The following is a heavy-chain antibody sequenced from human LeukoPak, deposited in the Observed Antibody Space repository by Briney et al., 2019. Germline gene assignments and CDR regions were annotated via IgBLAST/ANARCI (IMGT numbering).Heavy chain of an antibody. V-gene: IGHV4-4*07. CDR1: GGSISSYY. CDR2: IYTSRST. CDR3: ARGLYSSSSAAYYYYMDV. J-gene: IGHJ6*03. Sequence: SETLSLTCTVSGGSISSYYWSWIRQPAGKGLEWIGRIYTSRSTNYNPSLKSRVTISVDKSKNQFSLKLSSVTAADTAVYYCARGLYSSSSAAYYYYMDVWGKGTTVTVSS. D-gene: IGHD6-6*01.